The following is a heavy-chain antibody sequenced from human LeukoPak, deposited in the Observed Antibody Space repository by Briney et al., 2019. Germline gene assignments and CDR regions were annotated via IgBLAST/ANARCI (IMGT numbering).Heavy chain of an antibody. J-gene: IGHJ5*02. CDR1: GYTFTGYY. CDR3: ARASYYDYVWGSYRYTYWFDP. V-gene: IGHV1-2*02. Sequence: ASVKVSCKASGYTFTGYYMHWVRQAPGQGLEWMGWINPNSGGTNYAQKFQGRVTMTRDTSISTAYMELSSLRSEDTAVYYCARASYYDYVWGSYRYTYWFDPWGQGTLVTVSS. D-gene: IGHD3-16*02. CDR2: INPNSGGT.